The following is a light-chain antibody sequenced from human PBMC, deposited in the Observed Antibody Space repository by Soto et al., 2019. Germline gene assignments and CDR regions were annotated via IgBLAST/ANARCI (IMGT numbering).Light chain of an antibody. Sequence: QSVLTQPPSASATPGQRVTISCSGGSSNIARHTVNWYQKVPGTAPELLIYSDNQRPSGVPDRFSGSKSGTSASLAISGHQPGDEADSYCAAWDDRLNGYVFGTGTQLTVL. CDR3: AAWDDRLNGYV. CDR2: SDN. J-gene: IGLJ1*01. CDR1: SSNIARHT. V-gene: IGLV1-44*01.